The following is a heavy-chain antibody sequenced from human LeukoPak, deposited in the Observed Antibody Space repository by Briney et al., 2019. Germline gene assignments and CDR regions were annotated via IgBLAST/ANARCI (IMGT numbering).Heavy chain of an antibody. V-gene: IGHV3-48*03. J-gene: IGHJ4*02. CDR3: ARDTVNAPFVVSLDY. Sequence: PGGSLRLSCAASGFSFSSFPINWVRQAPGKGLECVSHISSSGNTEYYLDSVRGRFTMSRDNAKNLLFLEMHSLKAEDTAVYYCARDTVNAPFVVSLDYWGQGALVTVSS. CDR2: ISSSGNTE. D-gene: IGHD2-8*01. CDR1: GFSFSSFP.